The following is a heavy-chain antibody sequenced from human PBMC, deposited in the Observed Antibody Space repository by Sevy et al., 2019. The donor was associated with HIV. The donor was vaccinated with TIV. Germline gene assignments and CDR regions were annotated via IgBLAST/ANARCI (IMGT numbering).Heavy chain of an antibody. J-gene: IGHJ4*02. Sequence: GGSLRLSCVVSGFTFSSYALSWVRQAPGKVLEWVSVISGSGDTTYYADSVKGRFTISRDNSKNTVYLQINSLRAEDTAVYYCAKDRRYGDIGLFDYWGQGTLVTVSS. D-gene: IGHD4-17*01. CDR2: ISGSGDTT. CDR1: GFTFSSYA. V-gene: IGHV3-23*01. CDR3: AKDRRYGDIGLFDY.